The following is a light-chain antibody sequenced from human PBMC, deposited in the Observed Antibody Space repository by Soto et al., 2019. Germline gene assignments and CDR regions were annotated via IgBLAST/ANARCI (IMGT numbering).Light chain of an antibody. CDR2: DDN. Sequence: QSVLTQPPSVSAAPGQKVTISCSGTSSNIGNNYVSWYQQLPGTAPKLLIYDDNRRPSGIPDRFPGSKSGTSATLGITGLQTGDEADYYCGTWATNLNAVFGGGTKLTVL. CDR3: GTWATNLNAV. V-gene: IGLV1-51*01. CDR1: SSNIGNNY. J-gene: IGLJ2*01.